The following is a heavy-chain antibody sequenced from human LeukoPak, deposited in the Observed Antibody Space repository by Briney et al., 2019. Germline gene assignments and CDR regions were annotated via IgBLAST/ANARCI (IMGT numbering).Heavy chain of an antibody. J-gene: IGHJ4*02. D-gene: IGHD3-10*01. V-gene: IGHV3-48*02. CDR3: ARDWGSYYYGSGSSYFDY. Sequence: GSLRLSCAASGFTFSSYSMNWVRQAPGKGLEWVSYISSSSSTIYYADSVKGRFTISRDNAKNSLYLQTNSLRDEDTAVYYCARDWGSYYYGSGSSYFDYWGQGTLVTVSS. CDR1: GFTFSSYS. CDR2: ISSSSSTI.